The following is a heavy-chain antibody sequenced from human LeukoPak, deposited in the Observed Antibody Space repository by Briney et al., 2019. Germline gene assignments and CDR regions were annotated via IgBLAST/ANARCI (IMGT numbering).Heavy chain of an antibody. Sequence: SETLSLTCTVSGGSISSGSYYWSWIRQPAGKGLGWIGRIYTSGSTNYNPSLKSRVTISVDTPKNQFSLKLSSVTAADTAVYYCARDIVTAAGSWFDPWGQGTLVTVSS. V-gene: IGHV4-61*02. CDR2: IYTSGST. J-gene: IGHJ5*02. CDR3: ARDIVTAAGSWFDP. CDR1: GGSISSGSYY. D-gene: IGHD6-13*01.